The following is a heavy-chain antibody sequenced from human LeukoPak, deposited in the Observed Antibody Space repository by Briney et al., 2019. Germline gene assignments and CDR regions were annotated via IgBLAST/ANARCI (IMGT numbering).Heavy chain of an antibody. CDR1: GFTFSRYG. CDR2: IWSYGSNT. Sequence: GALRLSCVASGFTFSRYGMLWVRQAPGKGGEGVVVIWSYGSNTKYPASLKGRFTISRDTSKNPVYLRMNSLRGEDTAVYYCAKSSGDATTVNLVYWGQGTLVTVSS. J-gene: IGHJ4*02. CDR3: AKSSGDATTVNLVY. D-gene: IGHD4-11*01. V-gene: IGHV3-33*06.